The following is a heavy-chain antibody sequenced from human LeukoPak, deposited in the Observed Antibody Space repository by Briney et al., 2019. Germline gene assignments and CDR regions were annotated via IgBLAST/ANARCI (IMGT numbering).Heavy chain of an antibody. CDR1: GGTFSSYA. CDR3: ARAGYDSSGYYSY. CDR2: INPSGGST. D-gene: IGHD3-22*01. J-gene: IGHJ4*02. V-gene: IGHV1-46*01. Sequence: ASVKVSCKASGGTFSSYAISWVRQAPGQGLELMGIINPSGGSTTYAQKFQGRVTMTRDTSTSTVCMEVSSLRSEDTAVYYCARAGYDSSGYYSYWGQGTLVTVSS.